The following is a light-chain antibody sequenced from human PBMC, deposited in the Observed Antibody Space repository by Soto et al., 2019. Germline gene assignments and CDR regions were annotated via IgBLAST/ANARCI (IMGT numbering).Light chain of an antibody. Sequence: DIPMSQSPSSLSASVGDRVTITCQASQDSSNYLNWYQHKPGKAPKLLIFRASNLETGVPSRFSGGGSGTHFTFTISSLQPEDIATYYCQQYDNLPSYTFGPGTKLEIK. CDR1: QDSSNY. J-gene: IGKJ2*01. CDR3: QQYDNLPSYT. CDR2: RAS. V-gene: IGKV1-33*01.